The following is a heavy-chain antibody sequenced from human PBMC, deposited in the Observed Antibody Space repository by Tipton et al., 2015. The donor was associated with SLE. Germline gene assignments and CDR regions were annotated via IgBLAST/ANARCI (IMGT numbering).Heavy chain of an antibody. Sequence: LRLSCAVSGGSISSGGYPWGWIRQSPGKGLGGIGYIYQSGSTFYSPSFKSRVTISVDWSKNQFSLNLNSVTAADTAIYYCARGPNCGGDCYLEYFQLWGQGTLVTVSS. CDR2: IYQSGST. J-gene: IGHJ1*01. CDR3: ARGPNCGGDCYLEYFQL. CDR1: GGSISSGGYP. V-gene: IGHV4-30-2*06. D-gene: IGHD2-21*01.